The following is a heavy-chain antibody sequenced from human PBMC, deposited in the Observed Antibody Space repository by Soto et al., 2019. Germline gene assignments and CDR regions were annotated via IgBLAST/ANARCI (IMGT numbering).Heavy chain of an antibody. CDR2: ISAYGTST. J-gene: IGHJ4*02. D-gene: IGHD6-13*01. Sequence: GGSLRLSCAASGFTFSSYGMSWVRQAPGKGLEWVSTISAYGTSTYYADSVKGRFTISRDDSKNTLYLQMNSLRAEDTAVYYCANSRRLTAGGTNYWGQGTLVTVSS. CDR1: GFTFSSYG. V-gene: IGHV3-23*01. CDR3: ANSRRLTAGGTNY.